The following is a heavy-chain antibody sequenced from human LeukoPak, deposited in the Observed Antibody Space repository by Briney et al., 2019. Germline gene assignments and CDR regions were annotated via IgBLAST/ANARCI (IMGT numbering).Heavy chain of an antibody. V-gene: IGHV1-18*01. CDR2: ISPYTGNT. CDR3: TREAEDLPGVITFLY. CDR1: GYSFTGYG. Sequence: ASVKVSCKASGYSFTGYGVSWVRQAPGQRLEWMGWISPYTGNTDYVQELQGRVIMTADTSTNTVYMELRSLRSDDTAVYYCTREAEDLPGVITFLYWGQGTLVTVSS. D-gene: IGHD3-22*01. J-gene: IGHJ4*02.